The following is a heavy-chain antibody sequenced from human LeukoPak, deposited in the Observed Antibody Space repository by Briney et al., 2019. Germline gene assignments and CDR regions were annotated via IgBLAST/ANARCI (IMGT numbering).Heavy chain of an antibody. CDR3: ASQLYCANGICYRKYYFDY. CDR1: GFTLSSYS. J-gene: IGHJ4*02. CDR2: IYSGGST. D-gene: IGHD2-8*01. Sequence: GGSLRLSCAASGFTLSSYSMNWVRQAPGKGLEWVSVIYSGGSTYYADSVKGRFTISRDNSKNTLYLQMNSLRAEDTAVYYCASQLYCANGICYRKYYFDYWGQGTLVTVSS. V-gene: IGHV3-66*04.